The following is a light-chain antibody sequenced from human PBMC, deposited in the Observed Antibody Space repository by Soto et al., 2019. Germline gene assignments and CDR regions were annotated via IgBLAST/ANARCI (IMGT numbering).Light chain of an antibody. Sequence: EVVMTQSPLSLPVTLGQPASISCRSSQSLAYIDGNTYLTWFHQRPGQSPRRLIYNVSNRDSGVPDRFSGSGSGTDFTLKISRVEAEDVGIDYCMQSTRWPPYTFGQGNKLEIK. CDR3: MQSTRWPPYT. CDR1: QSLAYIDGNTY. J-gene: IGKJ2*01. CDR2: NVS. V-gene: IGKV2-30*01.